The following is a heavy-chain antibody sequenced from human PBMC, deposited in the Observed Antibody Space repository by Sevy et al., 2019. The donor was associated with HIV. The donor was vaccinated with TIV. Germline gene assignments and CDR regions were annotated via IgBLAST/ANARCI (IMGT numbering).Heavy chain of an antibody. CDR2: ISWNSGSI. CDR3: ATIYVDYGGNSDAFDI. CDR1: GFTFDDYA. V-gene: IGHV3-9*01. D-gene: IGHD4-17*01. J-gene: IGHJ3*02. Sequence: GGSLRLSCAASGFTFDDYAMHWVRQAPGKGLEWVSGISWNSGSIGYADSVKGRFTISRDNAKNSLYLQMNSLRAEGTALYYCATIYVDYGGNSDAFDIWDQGTMVTVSS.